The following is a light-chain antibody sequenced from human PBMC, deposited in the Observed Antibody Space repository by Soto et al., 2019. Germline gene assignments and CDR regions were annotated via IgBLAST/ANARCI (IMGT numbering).Light chain of an antibody. V-gene: IGKV3-11*01. CDR1: QSVRND. CDR2: SAS. CDR3: QQRTNCPPT. J-gene: IGKJ4*01. Sequence: EIVLTQSPATLSLSPGERATLSCRASQSVRNDLVWYHQKPGQAPRVLIYSASNRATCIPARFSGSGSGTDFTLTISSLDPEDFAVYYCQQRTNCPPTFGGGTKVEMK.